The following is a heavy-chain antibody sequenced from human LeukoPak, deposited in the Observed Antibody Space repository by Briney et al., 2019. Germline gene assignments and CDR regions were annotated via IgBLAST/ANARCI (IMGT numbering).Heavy chain of an antibody. J-gene: IGHJ4*02. CDR3: ARGVYSSVTLPPHFDY. D-gene: IGHD4-17*01. CDR1: GFTLSTYD. Sequence: GGSPRLSCAASGFTLSTYDMHWVRQPTGKGLEWVSGIDIPGNTYYPDSVKGRFTMSRESAKNSLYLQMNSLRAEDTAVYYCARGVYSSVTLPPHFDYWGQGTLVTVSS. CDR2: IDIPGNT. V-gene: IGHV3-13*01.